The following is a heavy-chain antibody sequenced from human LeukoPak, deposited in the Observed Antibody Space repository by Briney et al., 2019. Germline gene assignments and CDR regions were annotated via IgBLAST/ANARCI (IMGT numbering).Heavy chain of an antibody. J-gene: IGHJ4*02. CDR2: ISYSGST. V-gene: IGHV4-59*01. CDR1: GGSISNYY. Sequence: SETLSLTCTVSGGSISNYYWSWIRQPPGKGLEWIGYISYSGSTNYNPSLKSRVTISVDASKNQFSLKVNSVTAADTAVYYCAREDYGSGRQDCWGRGTLVTVSS. D-gene: IGHD3-10*01. CDR3: AREDYGSGRQDC.